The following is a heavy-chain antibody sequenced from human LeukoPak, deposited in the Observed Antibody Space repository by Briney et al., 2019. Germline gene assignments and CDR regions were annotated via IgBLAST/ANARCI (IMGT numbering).Heavy chain of an antibody. D-gene: IGHD3-10*01. V-gene: IGHV3-30*01. Sequence: GRSLRLSCAASGFTFSSYAMHWVRQAPGKGLELVAVISYDGSNKYYADSVKGRFTISRDNSKNTQYLQMNSLRAEDTAVYYCAAAYYYGSGSFDYWGQGTLVTVSS. CDR2: ISYDGSNK. CDR1: GFTFSSYA. CDR3: AAAYYYGSGSFDY. J-gene: IGHJ4*02.